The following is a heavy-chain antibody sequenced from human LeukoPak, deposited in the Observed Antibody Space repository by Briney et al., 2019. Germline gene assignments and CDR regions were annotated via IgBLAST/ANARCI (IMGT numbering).Heavy chain of an antibody. CDR1: GGSISSYY. V-gene: IGHV4-59*01. J-gene: IGHJ6*02. D-gene: IGHD2-15*01. CDR3: ARSSGGFIGYYYYGMDV. Sequence: SETLSLTCTVSGGSISSYYWSWIRQPPGKGLEWIGYIYYSGSTNYNPSLKSRVTISVDTSKNQFSLKVSSVTAADTAVYYCARSSGGFIGYYYYGMDVRGQGTTVTVSS. CDR2: IYYSGST.